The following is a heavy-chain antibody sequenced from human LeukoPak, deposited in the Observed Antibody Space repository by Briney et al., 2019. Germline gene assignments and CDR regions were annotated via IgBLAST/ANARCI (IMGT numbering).Heavy chain of an antibody. CDR2: NCGSGGTT. CDR1: GFTFSSYA. D-gene: IGHD1-7*01. Sequence: AGGSLRLSCAASGFTFSSYAMSWVRQAPGKGLEWVSANCGSGGTTYYADPVEGRFTVSRDFSKDTLYLQMDSLRAEDTAVYFCAKAGTTNCYYYYMDVWGKGTTVTVSS. CDR3: AKAGTTNCYYYYMDV. J-gene: IGHJ6*03. V-gene: IGHV3-23*01.